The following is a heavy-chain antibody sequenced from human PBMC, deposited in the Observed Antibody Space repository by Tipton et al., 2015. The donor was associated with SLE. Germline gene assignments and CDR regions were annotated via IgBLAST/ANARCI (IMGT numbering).Heavy chain of an antibody. V-gene: IGHV4-30-4*01. CDR3: ARLLGGRSWTFDI. CDR2: IYYTGST. J-gene: IGHJ3*02. D-gene: IGHD1-26*01. Sequence: TLSLTCAVSGGSISSGDYYWSWIRQPPGKGLEWIAYIYYTGSTYYNPSLKSRLDISLDTSTNQFSLNLNSVTAADTAVYYCARLLGGRSWTFDIWGQGTMVTVSS. CDR1: GGSISSGDYY.